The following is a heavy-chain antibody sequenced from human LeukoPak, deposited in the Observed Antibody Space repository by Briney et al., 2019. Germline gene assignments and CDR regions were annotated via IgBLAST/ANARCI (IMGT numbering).Heavy chain of an antibody. D-gene: IGHD5-18*01. J-gene: IGHJ3*02. Sequence: SEALSLTCADSGGSISSNYWSWVRQPPGKGLEWVGYIYDGGRTNYTPSLKSRVTISVATSKKQFSLNLSSVTAAATAVLCCAGDRGGNCYGSDSFDIWGQGTMVTVSS. CDR1: GGSISSNY. CDR2: IYDGGRT. CDR3: AGDRGGNCYGSDSFDI. V-gene: IGHV4-59*01.